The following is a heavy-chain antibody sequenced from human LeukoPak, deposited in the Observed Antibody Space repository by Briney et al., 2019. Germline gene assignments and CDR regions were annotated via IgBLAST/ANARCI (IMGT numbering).Heavy chain of an antibody. CDR2: ISTYNGKR. D-gene: IGHD3-22*01. Sequence: GASVKVSCKASGYTFTSYGIGRVRQAPGQGLEWMGWISTYNGKRNYAQKFQDRVTMTTDTSTSTAYMELRSLRSDDTAIYHCAKNYYYDNTGYWGAFDIWGQGTMVTVSS. V-gene: IGHV1-18*01. CDR1: GYTFTSYG. J-gene: IGHJ3*02. CDR3: AKNYYYDNTGYWGAFDI.